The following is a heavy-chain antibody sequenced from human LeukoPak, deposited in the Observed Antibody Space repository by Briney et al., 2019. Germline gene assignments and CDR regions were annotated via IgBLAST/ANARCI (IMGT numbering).Heavy chain of an antibody. CDR2: ISSGSTYM. D-gene: IGHD3-22*01. J-gene: IGHJ3*02. CDR3: TTEGPYYYDSSGYYPNPNHDAFDI. CDR1: GFTFTTYS. V-gene: IGHV3-21*01. Sequence: GGSLRLSCAASGFTFTTYSMNWVRQAPGKGLEWVSSISSGSTYMYYADSVKGRFTVSRDNAKNSLYLQMNSLRAEDTAVYYCTTEGPYYYDSSGYYPNPNHDAFDIWGQGTMVTVSS.